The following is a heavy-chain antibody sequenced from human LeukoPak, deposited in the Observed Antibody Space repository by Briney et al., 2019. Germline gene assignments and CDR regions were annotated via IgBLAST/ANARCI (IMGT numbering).Heavy chain of an antibody. V-gene: IGHV4-59*01. Sequence: PSEALSLTRAVSVGSPGSYYWSWLRPPPGRGLEWMGYIYYSGTTNYNPSLKSRVTISVDTSKNQFSLKLTSVTAADTAVYYCAREDPQTTVPEGLDVWGQGTTVTVSS. D-gene: IGHD4-17*01. CDR1: VGSPGSYY. CDR3: AREDPQTTVPEGLDV. J-gene: IGHJ6*02. CDR2: IYYSGTT.